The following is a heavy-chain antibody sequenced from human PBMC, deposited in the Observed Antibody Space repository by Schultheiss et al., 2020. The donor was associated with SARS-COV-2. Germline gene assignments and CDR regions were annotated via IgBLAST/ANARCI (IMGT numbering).Heavy chain of an antibody. J-gene: IGHJ4*02. CDR3: ARGFFDYDFWSGYYRGDFDY. Sequence: ASVKVSCKASGYTFTGYYMHWVRQAPGQGLEWMGWINPNSGNTGYAQKFQGRVTMTRNTSISTAYMELSSLRSEDTAVYYCARGFFDYDFWSGYYRGDFDYWGQGTLVTVSS. D-gene: IGHD3-3*01. V-gene: IGHV1-8*02. CDR2: INPNSGNT. CDR1: GYTFTGYY.